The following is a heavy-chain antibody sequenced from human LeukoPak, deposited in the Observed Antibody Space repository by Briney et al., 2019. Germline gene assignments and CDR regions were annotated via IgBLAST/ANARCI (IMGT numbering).Heavy chain of an antibody. V-gene: IGHV3-23*01. CDR2: VSGSGGST. J-gene: IGHJ4*02. Sequence: PGGSLRLSCAASGCTFSFYAMSWVRQAPGKGLEWVSAVSGSGGSTYYADSVKGRFTISRDNSKNTLYLQMNSLRAEDTAVYYCAKDFYSSTSGGFDYWGQGTLVTVSS. CDR1: GCTFSFYA. CDR3: AKDFYSSTSGGFDY. D-gene: IGHD6-13*01.